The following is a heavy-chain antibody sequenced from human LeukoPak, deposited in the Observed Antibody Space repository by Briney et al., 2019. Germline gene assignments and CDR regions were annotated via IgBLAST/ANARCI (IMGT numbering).Heavy chain of an antibody. CDR3: ARRERLGDSLCFDY. CDR1: GFTFSNYA. V-gene: IGHV3-23*01. CDR2: INNDGGNT. D-gene: IGHD3-16*01. J-gene: IGHJ4*02. Sequence: GGSLRLSCAASGFTFSNYAMSWVRRAPGKGLEWVSAINNDGGNTNYADSVKGRFTISRDNSENTLSLHMNSLRAEDTAIYYCARRERLGDSLCFDYWAREPWSPSPQ.